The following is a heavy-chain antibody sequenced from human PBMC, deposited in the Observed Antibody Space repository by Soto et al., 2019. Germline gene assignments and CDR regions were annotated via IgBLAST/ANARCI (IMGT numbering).Heavy chain of an antibody. CDR1: GFTFSSYA. CDR2: ISGSGGST. V-gene: IGHV3-23*01. J-gene: IGHJ6*03. D-gene: IGHD6-13*01. CDR3: AKGDFVAAGIAVVSQIYYYYYMDV. Sequence: EVQLLESGGGLVQPGGSLRLSCAASGFTFSSYAMSWVRQAPGKGLEWVSAISGSGGSTYYADSVKGRFTISRDNSKNTLYLQMNSLRAEDTAVYYCAKGDFVAAGIAVVSQIYYYYYMDVWGKGTTVTVSS.